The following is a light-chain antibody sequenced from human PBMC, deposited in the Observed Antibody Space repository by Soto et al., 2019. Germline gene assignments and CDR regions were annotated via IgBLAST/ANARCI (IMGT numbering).Light chain of an antibody. Sequence: EIVLTQSPGTLSLSPGERATLSCRASQSVSSSYLAWCQQKPGQAPRLLIYGASSRATGIPDRFSGSGSGTDFTLTISRLEPEDFAVYYCQQYGSSPTWTFGQGTRWISN. CDR2: GAS. V-gene: IGKV3-20*01. CDR1: QSVSSSY. CDR3: QQYGSSPTWT. J-gene: IGKJ1*01.